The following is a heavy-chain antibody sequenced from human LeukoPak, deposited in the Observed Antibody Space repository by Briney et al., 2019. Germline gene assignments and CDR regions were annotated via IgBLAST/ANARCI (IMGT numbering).Heavy chain of an antibody. V-gene: IGHV4-4*07. CDR1: GGSISSYY. CDR3: AREDSGSYREFDY. Sequence: PSETLSLTCTVSGGSISSYYWSWIRQPAGKGLEWIGRIYTSGSTNYNASLKSRVSMSVDTSKNQFSLKLSSVTAADTAVFYCAREDSGSYREFDYWGPGTLVIVSS. J-gene: IGHJ4*02. CDR2: IYTSGST. D-gene: IGHD1-26*01.